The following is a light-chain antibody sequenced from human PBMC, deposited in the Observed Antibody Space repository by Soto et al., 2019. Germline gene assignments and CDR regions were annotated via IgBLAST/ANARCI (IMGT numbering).Light chain of an antibody. Sequence: ELVLTQSPGTLSLSPGERATLSCRASQSVSSNYLAWYQQKPGQAPRLLIYGASSRATDIPDRFSGSGSGTDFTLTIRRLEPEDFAVYYCQQYGSSPWTFGQGNKVEIK. CDR1: QSVSSNY. V-gene: IGKV3-20*01. J-gene: IGKJ1*01. CDR2: GAS. CDR3: QQYGSSPWT.